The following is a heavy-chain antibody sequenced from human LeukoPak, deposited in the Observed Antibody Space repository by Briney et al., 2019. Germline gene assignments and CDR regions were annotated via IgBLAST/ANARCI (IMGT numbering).Heavy chain of an antibody. CDR2: MHHSGST. Sequence: SETLSLTCTVSGYSISSGYYWGWIRQPPGKGLEWIGSMHHSGSTYYNPSLKSRVTMSLDASKNQFSLRLTSVTAADTAVYYCARVRLWFGDHLDDYWGQGTLVTVSS. CDR1: GYSISSGYY. V-gene: IGHV4-38-2*02. J-gene: IGHJ4*02. CDR3: ARVRLWFGDHLDDY. D-gene: IGHD3-10*01.